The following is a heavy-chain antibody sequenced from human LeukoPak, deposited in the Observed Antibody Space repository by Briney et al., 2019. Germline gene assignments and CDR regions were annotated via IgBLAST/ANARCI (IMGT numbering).Heavy chain of an antibody. CDR3: ARDIGYSYGVDY. CDR2: IIPIFGTA. J-gene: IGHJ4*02. Sequence: GASVKVSCKASGGTFSSYAISWVRQAPGQGVEWMGGIIPIFGTANYAQEFQGRVTITADESTSTAYMELSSLRSEDTAVYYCARDIGYSYGVDYWGQGTLVTVSS. D-gene: IGHD5-18*01. V-gene: IGHV1-69*13. CDR1: GGTFSSYA.